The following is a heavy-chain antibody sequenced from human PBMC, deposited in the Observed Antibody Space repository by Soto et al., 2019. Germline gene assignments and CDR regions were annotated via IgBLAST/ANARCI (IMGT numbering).Heavy chain of an antibody. Sequence: GGSLRLSCAVSGFTFSSCAMSWVRQAPGKGLEWVASVTGSGSRTDHADSVKGRFTISRDNSKNTLYLQMNSLIAADTAMYYCARMESAGAVDCWGQGTLVTVS. J-gene: IGHJ4*02. CDR1: GFTFSSCA. D-gene: IGHD6-13*01. CDR3: ARMESAGAVDC. V-gene: IGHV3-23*01. CDR2: VTGSGSRT.